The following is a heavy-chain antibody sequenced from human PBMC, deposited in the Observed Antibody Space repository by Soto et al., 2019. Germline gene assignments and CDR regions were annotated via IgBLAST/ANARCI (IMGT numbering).Heavy chain of an antibody. Sequence: VQLVQSGAEMKKPGASVKVSCKTSGYTFTSYSINWVRQAPGQGLEWMGWISAFNGNTKYAQKVQGRVTMTTDTSTSTGYMEVRSLGSDDPPVYYCARDRGTGGYRAAFDIWGQGTMVTVSS. CDR3: ARDRGTGGYRAAFDI. J-gene: IGHJ3*02. CDR1: GYTFTSYS. CDR2: ISAFNGNT. V-gene: IGHV1-18*04. D-gene: IGHD2-8*02.